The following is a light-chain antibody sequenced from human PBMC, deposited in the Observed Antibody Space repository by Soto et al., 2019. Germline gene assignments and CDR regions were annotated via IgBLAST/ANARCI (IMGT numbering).Light chain of an antibody. V-gene: IGKV3-20*01. CDR3: QQFGTSPFT. J-gene: IGKJ3*01. CDR2: GAS. CDR1: QSVSSSY. Sequence: EVVLTQSPGTLSLSPGERATLSCRASQSVSSSYFAWYQQKPGQAPRLLIHGASSGATGIPDRFSGSWSGTDFILTISRLEPEDSAIYYCQQFGTSPFTFGPGTKVDI.